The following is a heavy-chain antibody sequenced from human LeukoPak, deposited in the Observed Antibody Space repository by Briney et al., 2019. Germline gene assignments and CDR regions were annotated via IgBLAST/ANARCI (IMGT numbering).Heavy chain of an antibody. V-gene: IGHV1-18*01. J-gene: IGHJ6*03. CDR2: ISAYNGNT. Sequence: ASVKVSCKASGYTFTSYGISWVRQAPGQGLEWMGWISAYNGNTNYAQKLQGRVTMTTDTSTSTAYMELRSLRSDDTAVYYRARRAVAGTPYYYYMDVWGKGTTVTVSS. D-gene: IGHD6-19*01. CDR3: ARRAVAGTPYYYYMDV. CDR1: GYTFTSYG.